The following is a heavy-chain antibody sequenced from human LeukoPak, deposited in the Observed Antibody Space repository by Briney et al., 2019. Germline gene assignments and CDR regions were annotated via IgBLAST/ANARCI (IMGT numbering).Heavy chain of an antibody. D-gene: IGHD1-7*01. J-gene: IGHJ4*02. Sequence: GGSLRLSCAACGFTFSSYSMNWVRQAPGKGLEWVSSISSSSSYIYYADSVKGRFTISRDNAKNSLYLQMNSLRAEDTAVYYCARDGEAYGWNYDFDYWGQGTLVTVSS. CDR3: ARDGEAYGWNYDFDY. CDR2: ISSSSSYI. CDR1: GFTFSSYS. V-gene: IGHV3-21*01.